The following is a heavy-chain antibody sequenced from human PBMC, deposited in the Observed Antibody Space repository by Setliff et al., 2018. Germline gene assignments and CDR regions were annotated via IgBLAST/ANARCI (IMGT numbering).Heavy chain of an antibody. J-gene: IGHJ6*03. CDR1: GYPFTNYG. D-gene: IGHD2-15*01. Sequence: ASVKVSGKSSGYPFTNYGISWVRQAPGQGLEWMGWISAYNGNTNYAQKLQGRVTMTTDTSTSTAYMELRSLRSDDTAVYYCARVPLPLDIVVVVAATPLEYYYYMDVWGKGTTVTVSS. CDR2: ISAYNGNT. CDR3: ARVPLPLDIVVVVAATPLEYYYYMDV. V-gene: IGHV1-18*01.